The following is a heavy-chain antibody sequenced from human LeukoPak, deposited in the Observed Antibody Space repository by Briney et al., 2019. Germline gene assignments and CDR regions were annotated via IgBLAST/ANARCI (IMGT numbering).Heavy chain of an antibody. Sequence: GGSLRLSCAASGFTFSSYGMHWVRQAPGKGLEWVAVIWYDGSNKYYADSVKGRFTISRDNSKNTLYLQMNSLRAEDTAVYYCARDQLAAAGPTPDYWGQGTLVTVSS. CDR2: IWYDGSNK. CDR1: GFTFSSYG. J-gene: IGHJ4*02. CDR3: ARDQLAAAGPTPDY. V-gene: IGHV3-33*01. D-gene: IGHD6-13*01.